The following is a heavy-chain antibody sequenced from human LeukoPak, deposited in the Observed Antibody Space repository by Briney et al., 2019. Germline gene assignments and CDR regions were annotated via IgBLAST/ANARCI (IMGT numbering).Heavy chain of an antibody. CDR2: IIPAFGTA. CDR3: ARDAPMVLGHYYMHV. CDR1: GGTFSSYA. J-gene: IGHJ6*03. Sequence: ASVKVSCKASGGTFSSYAISWVRQAPGHGLEWMGGIIPAFGTANYAPKFQGRVTITTDESTITAYMELTSLRSEDTAVYYCARDAPMVLGHYYMHVWGKGTTVTVSS. V-gene: IGHV1-69*05. D-gene: IGHD3-10*01.